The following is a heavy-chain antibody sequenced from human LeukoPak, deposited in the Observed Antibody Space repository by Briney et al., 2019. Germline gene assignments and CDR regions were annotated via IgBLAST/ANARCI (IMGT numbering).Heavy chain of an antibody. D-gene: IGHD6-13*01. J-gene: IGHJ5*02. V-gene: IGHV3-23*01. Sequence: GGSLTLSCAASGFTFSSYAMSWVRQAPGKELERVSAISGSGGSTYYADSVKGRFTIFRDNSKNTLYLQMNSLRAEDTAVYYCAKDATISSSWYNWFDPWGQGTLVTVSP. CDR3: AKDATISSSWYNWFDP. CDR2: ISGSGGST. CDR1: GFTFSSYA.